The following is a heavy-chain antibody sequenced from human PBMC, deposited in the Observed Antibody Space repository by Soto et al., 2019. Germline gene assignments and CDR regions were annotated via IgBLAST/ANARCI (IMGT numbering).Heavy chain of an antibody. Sequence: SDTLSLTCTVAGGSISSYYWSWIRQPPGKGLEWIGYIYYSGSTNYNPSLKSRVTISVDTSKNQFSLKLSSVTAADTAVYYCARNGALALEPTVWFDPCGQGTLLPVSS. D-gene: IGHD6-19*01. J-gene: IGHJ5*02. CDR2: IYYSGST. CDR1: GGSISSYY. V-gene: IGHV4-59*07. CDR3: ARNGALALEPTVWFDP.